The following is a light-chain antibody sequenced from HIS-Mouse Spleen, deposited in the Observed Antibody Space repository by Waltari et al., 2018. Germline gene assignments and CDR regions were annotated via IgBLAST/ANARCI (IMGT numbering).Light chain of an antibody. J-gene: IGLJ3*02. CDR3: AAWDDSLSGPV. CDR2: RNN. Sequence: QSVLTQPPSASGTPGQRVTISCSGSSSNIGSNYVYWYQQLPGTAPKLLIYRNNQRPSGYPARFSGSKSGTSASLAISGLRSEDEADYYCAAWDDSLSGPVFGGGTKLTVL. V-gene: IGLV1-47*01. CDR1: SSNIGSNY.